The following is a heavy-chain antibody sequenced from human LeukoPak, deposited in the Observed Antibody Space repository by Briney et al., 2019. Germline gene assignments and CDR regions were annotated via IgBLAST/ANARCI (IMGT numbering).Heavy chain of an antibody. V-gene: IGHV4-59*02. Sequence: GSLRLSCAASGFTVSSNYMSWIRQPPGKGLEWIGYIYYRGTTSYNPFLKSRVTISVDTSKNQFSLKLNSVTAADTAVYYCARLPRYGGYDHFDYWGQGILVIVSS. CDR2: IYYRGTT. CDR3: ARLPRYGGYDHFDY. D-gene: IGHD5-12*01. J-gene: IGHJ4*02. CDR1: GFTVSSNY.